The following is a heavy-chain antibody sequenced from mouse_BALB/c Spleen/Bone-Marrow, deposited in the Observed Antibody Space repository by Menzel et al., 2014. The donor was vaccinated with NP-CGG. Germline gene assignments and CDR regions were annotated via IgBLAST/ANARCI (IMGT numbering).Heavy chain of an antibody. V-gene: IGHV7-1*02. Sequence: EVKVVESGGGLVQPGDSLRLSCATSGFTFSDFYMEWVRQPPGKRLEWIAASRNKVNDYTTEYSASVKGRFIVSRDTSQSILYLQMNALRVKNPPIYYSARAAYGNLDYWVQATSLTVGS. D-gene: IGHD2-1*01. CDR3: ARAAYGNLDY. J-gene: IGHJ2*02. CDR2: SRNKVNDYTT. CDR1: GFTFSDFY.